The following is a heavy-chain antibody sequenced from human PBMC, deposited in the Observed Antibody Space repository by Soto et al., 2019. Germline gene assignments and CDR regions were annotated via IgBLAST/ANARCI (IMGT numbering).Heavy chain of an antibody. J-gene: IGHJ6*03. CDR1: GDSVSGNRAA. CDR3: ATGMLIRGHHYYMDV. CDR2: TYYRSKWYI. Sequence: SQPLSLTFFISGDSVSGNRAAWNWIRQSPSRGLEWLGRTYYRSKWYIEYAPSVAGRMTINPDTSKNQFSLQLNSVTPEDTAVYYCATGMLIRGHHYYMDVWGQGTSVTVSS. V-gene: IGHV6-1*01. D-gene: IGHD3-10*01.